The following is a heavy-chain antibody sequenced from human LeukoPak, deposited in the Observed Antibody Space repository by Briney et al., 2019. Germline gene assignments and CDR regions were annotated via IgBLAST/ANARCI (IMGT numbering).Heavy chain of an antibody. CDR2: INPNSGGT. Sequence: GASVKVSCKASGYTFTGYYMHWVRQAPGQGLEWMGWINPNSGGTNYAQKFQGWVTMTRDTSISTAYMELSRLRSDDTAVYYCARGLWFGEYYFDCWGQGTLVTVSS. D-gene: IGHD3-10*01. V-gene: IGHV1-2*04. J-gene: IGHJ4*02. CDR3: ARGLWFGEYYFDC. CDR1: GYTFTGYY.